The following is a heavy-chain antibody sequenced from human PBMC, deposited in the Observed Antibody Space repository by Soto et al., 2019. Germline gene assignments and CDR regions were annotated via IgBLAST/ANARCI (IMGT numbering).Heavy chain of an antibody. CDR1: GFSLSTSGMC. J-gene: IGHJ3*02. V-gene: IGHV2-70*11. D-gene: IGHD3-22*01. Sequence: SGPTLVNPTQPLTLTCTFSGFSLSTSGMCVSWIRQPPGKALEWLARIDWDDDKYYSTSLKTRLTISKDTSKNQVVLTMTNMDPVDTATYYCARISTWLSDAFDIWGQGTMVTVSS. CDR2: IDWDDDK. CDR3: ARISTWLSDAFDI.